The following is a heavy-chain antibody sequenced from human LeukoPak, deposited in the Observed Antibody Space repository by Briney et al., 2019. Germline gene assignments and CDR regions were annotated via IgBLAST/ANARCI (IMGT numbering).Heavy chain of an antibody. J-gene: IGHJ4*02. V-gene: IGHV1-2*02. D-gene: IGHD2-2*01. Sequence: ASVKVSCKASGYTFTGYYMHWVRQAPGQGLEWMGWINPHSGGTNYAQKFQGRVTMTRDTSISTAYMELSSLRSDDTTVYYCASSHCSSTSCYFDYWGQGTLVTVSS. CDR1: GYTFTGYY. CDR2: INPHSGGT. CDR3: ASSHCSSTSCYFDY.